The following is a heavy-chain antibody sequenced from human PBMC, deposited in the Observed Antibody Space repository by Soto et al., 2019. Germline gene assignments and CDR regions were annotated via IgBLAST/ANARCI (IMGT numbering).Heavy chain of an antibody. D-gene: IGHD5-12*01. CDR3: ASVDGGLFLGSGGLLDLHSFPTRRSSDL. CDR2: ISSSGSTI. CDR1: GFNFNDYY. J-gene: IGHJ2*01. V-gene: IGHV3-11*01. Sequence: GGALRISCARSGFNFNDYYMSWIRPAPGKGLEWVSYISSSGSTIYYADSVKGRFTISRDNAKNSLYLQMNSLRAEDTAVYYCASVDGGLFLGSGGLLDLHSFPTRRSSDL.